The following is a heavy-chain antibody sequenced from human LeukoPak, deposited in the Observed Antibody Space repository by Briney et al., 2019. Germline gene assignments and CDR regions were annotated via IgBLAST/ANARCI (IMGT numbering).Heavy chain of an antibody. V-gene: IGHV1-69*04. J-gene: IGHJ4*02. CDR1: GGIFSSYA. CDR2: IIPILGIA. Sequence: ASVKVSCKASGGIFSSYAISWVRQAPGQGLEWMGRIIPILGIANYAQKFQGRVTITADKSTSTAYMELSSLRSEDTAVYYCARDPCSSTSCYIFGYWGQGTLVTVSS. CDR3: ARDPCSSTSCYIFGY. D-gene: IGHD2-2*02.